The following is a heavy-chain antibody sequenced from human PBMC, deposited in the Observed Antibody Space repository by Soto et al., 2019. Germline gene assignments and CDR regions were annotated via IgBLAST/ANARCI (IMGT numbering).Heavy chain of an antibody. D-gene: IGHD3-3*01. CDR1: DGSINSHF. CDR3: ARDNVWSGYYSFFDY. J-gene: IGHJ4*02. CDR2: IYSSGST. Sequence: QVQLQESGPGLVKPSETLSLTCSVSDGSINSHFWSWIRQPAGKRLEWIGRIYSSGSTIYNPSLKTRVTMSVDTSKTQSSLKLRSVTAADTAVYYCARDNVWSGYYSFFDYWGQGTLVTVSS. V-gene: IGHV4-4*07.